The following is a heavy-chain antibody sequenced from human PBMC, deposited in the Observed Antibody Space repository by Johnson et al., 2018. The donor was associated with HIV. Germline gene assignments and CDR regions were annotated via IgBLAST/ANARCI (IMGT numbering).Heavy chain of an antibody. Sequence: VQLVESGGGLVQPGGSLRLSCAASGFTFSNAWMSWVRQAPGKGLEWVGRIKSKTDGGTTDYAAPVKGRFTISRDDSKNTLYLQMNSLKTEDTAVYYCTTIWTTLGYCSGGSYDDAFDIWGQGTMVTVSS. J-gene: IGHJ3*02. CDR1: GFTFSNAW. CDR3: TTIWTTLGYCSGGSYDDAFDI. D-gene: IGHD2-15*01. V-gene: IGHV3-15*01. CDR2: IKSKTDGGTT.